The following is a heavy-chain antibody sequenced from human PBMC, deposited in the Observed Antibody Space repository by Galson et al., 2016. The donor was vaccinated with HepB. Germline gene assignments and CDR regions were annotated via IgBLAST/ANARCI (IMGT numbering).Heavy chain of an antibody. Sequence: SLRLSCAASGFNFRGYWMSWVRQAPGKGLEWVSYINSSSSTIYYADSVKGRFTISRDNAKNSLYLQMNSLRDEDTAVYYCARDGGIPGAAFDIWGQGTMVTVSS. D-gene: IGHD3-16*01. CDR1: GFNFRGYW. V-gene: IGHV3-48*02. CDR3: ARDGGIPGAAFDI. CDR2: INSSSSTI. J-gene: IGHJ3*02.